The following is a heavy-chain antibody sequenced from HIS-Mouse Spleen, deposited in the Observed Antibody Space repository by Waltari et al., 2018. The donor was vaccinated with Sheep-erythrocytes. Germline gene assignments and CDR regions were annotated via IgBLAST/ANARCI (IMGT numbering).Heavy chain of an antibody. J-gene: IGHJ4*02. V-gene: IGHV3-11*01. Sequence: SLRLSCAASGFTFSDYYMSWIRQAPGKGLEWVSYISSSGSTIYYADSVKGRFTISRDNAKNSLYLQMNSLRAEDTAVYYCAREKTSSSSFDYWGQGTLVTVSS. D-gene: IGHD6-6*01. CDR1: GFTFSDYY. CDR2: ISSSGSTI. CDR3: AREKTSSSSFDY.